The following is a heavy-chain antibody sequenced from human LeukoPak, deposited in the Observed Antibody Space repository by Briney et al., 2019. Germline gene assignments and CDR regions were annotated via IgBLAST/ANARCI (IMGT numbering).Heavy chain of an antibody. CDR1: GFTFSDYY. V-gene: IGHV3-11*01. Sequence: GGSLRLSCAASGFTFSDYYMSWIRQAPGKGLEWVSYISSSGSTIYYADSVKGRFTISRDNAKNSYLQMNSLRAEDTAVYYCAKDFMRSGYYQPFDYWGQGTLVTVSS. CDR3: AKDFMRSGYYQPFDY. J-gene: IGHJ4*02. CDR2: ISSSGSTI. D-gene: IGHD3-3*01.